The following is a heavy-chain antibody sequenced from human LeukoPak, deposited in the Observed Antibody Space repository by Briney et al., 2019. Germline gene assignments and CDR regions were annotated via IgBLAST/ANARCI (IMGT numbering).Heavy chain of an antibody. D-gene: IGHD2-2*01. Sequence: PSETLSLTCTVSGGSISNNYWSWIRQTPGRGLEWIGYIYYTGSTYYSPSLESRVTISLDTSKNQFSLKLRSVTAADTAVYYCARGLPYASPQAGNWCQGTLVTVSS. CDR2: IYYTGST. CDR1: GGSISNNY. V-gene: IGHV4-59*01. CDR3: ARGLPYASPQAGN. J-gene: IGHJ4*02.